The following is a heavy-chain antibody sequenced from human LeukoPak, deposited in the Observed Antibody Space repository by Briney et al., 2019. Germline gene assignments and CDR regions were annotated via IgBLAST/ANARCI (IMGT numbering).Heavy chain of an antibody. CDR2: LYPGDSET. V-gene: IGHV5-51*01. Sequence: GAPLQISSHGAGYGFLNYCISWGRPMPGKGREWMGILYPGDSETRYSPSFQGQVTISVDKSISTAFLQWSSLKASDTAIYYCARATGDDGYFDYWGQGTLVTVSS. CDR1: GYGFLNYC. CDR3: ARATGDDGYFDY. J-gene: IGHJ4*02.